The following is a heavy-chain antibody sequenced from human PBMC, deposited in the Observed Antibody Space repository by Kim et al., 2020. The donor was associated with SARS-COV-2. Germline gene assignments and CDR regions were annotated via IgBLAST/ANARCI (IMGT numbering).Heavy chain of an antibody. CDR2: INCDGSST. J-gene: IGHJ4*02. V-gene: IGHV3-74*01. CDR3: AKRDCTTASCHFYYFGY. Sequence: GGSLRLSCAASGFTFSSFWMHWVRQVPGKGLVWVSGINCDGSSTNYADSVKGRFTISKDNAKNTLYLQMNSLRADDTAIYYCAKRDCTTASCHFYYFGYWGQGSLVTVSS. CDR1: GFTFSSFW. D-gene: IGHD2-2*01.